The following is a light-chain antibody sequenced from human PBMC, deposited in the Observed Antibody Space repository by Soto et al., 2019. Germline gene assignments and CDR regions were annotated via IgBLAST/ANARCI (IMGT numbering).Light chain of an antibody. CDR1: QSVSTY. CDR2: DAS. V-gene: IGKV3-11*01. Sequence: EIVLTQSPATLSLSPGERATLSCRASQSVSTYLAWYQKKPGQAPRLLIYDASNRATSIPARFSGSGSGTCFTLSISSLEPEDFAVYYCQQRSNWPPYTFGQRTKLEIK. CDR3: QQRSNWPPYT. J-gene: IGKJ2*01.